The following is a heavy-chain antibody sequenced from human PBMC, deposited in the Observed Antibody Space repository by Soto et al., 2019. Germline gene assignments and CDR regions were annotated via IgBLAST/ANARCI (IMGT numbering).Heavy chain of an antibody. CDR3: ALGYCSGGSCWRVAFDI. J-gene: IGHJ3*02. D-gene: IGHD2-15*01. CDR1: GGSFSGYY. V-gene: IGHV4-34*01. CDR2: INHSGST. Sequence: PSETLALTCAVYGGSFSGYYWSWIRQHPGKGLEWIGEINHSGSTNYNPSLKSRVTISVDTSKNQFSLKLSSVTAADTAVYYCALGYCSGGSCWRVAFDIWGQGTMVTVSS.